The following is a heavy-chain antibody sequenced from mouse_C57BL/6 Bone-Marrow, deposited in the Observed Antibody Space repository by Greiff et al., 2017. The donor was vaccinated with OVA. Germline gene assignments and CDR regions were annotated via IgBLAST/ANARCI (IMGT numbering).Heavy chain of an antibody. Sequence: VQLQQSGAELVRPGASVKLSCKASGYTFTDYYINWVKQRPGQGLEWIARIYPGSGNTYYNEKFKGKATLTAEKSSSTAYMQLSSLTSEDSAVYFCAREGIYYGYDRAWFAYWGQGTLVTVSA. CDR2: IYPGSGNT. D-gene: IGHD2-2*01. V-gene: IGHV1-76*01. CDR1: GYTFTDYY. CDR3: AREGIYYGYDRAWFAY. J-gene: IGHJ3*01.